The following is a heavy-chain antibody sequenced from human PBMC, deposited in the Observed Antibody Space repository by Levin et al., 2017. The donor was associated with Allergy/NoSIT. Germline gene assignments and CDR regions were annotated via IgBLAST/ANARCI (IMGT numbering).Heavy chain of an antibody. CDR1: GYSFTSYW. V-gene: IGHV5-51*01. CDR3: ARHHCGGDREGCWFDP. J-gene: IGHJ5*02. D-gene: IGHD2-21*02. CDR2: IYPGDSDT. Sequence: GESLKISCKGSGYSFTSYWIGWVRQMPGKGLEWMGIIYPGDSDTRYSPSFQGQVTISADKSISTAYLQWSSLKASDTAMYYCARHHCGGDREGCWFDPWGQGTLVTVSS.